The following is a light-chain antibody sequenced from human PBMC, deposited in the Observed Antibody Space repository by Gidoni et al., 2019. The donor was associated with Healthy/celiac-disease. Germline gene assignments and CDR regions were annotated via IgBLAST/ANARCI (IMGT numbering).Light chain of an antibody. CDR2: AAS. CDR3: QQSYSTPWT. CDR1: QSISSY. J-gene: IGKJ1*01. Sequence: DIPMTQSPSSLSASVGDRVTLTCRASQSISSYLNWYQQNPGKAPKLLIYAASSLQSGVPSRVSGSGSGTDFTLTISSLQPEDFATYYCQQSYSTPWTFGQGTKVEIK. V-gene: IGKV1-39*01.